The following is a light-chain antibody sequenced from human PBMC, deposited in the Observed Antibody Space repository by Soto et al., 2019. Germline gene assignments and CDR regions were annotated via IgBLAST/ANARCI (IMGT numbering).Light chain of an antibody. V-gene: IGLV2-14*01. CDR2: EVN. CDR3: FSYAGGYTYL. J-gene: IGLJ1*01. CDR1: SSDIGAYDY. Sequence: QSALTQPASLSGSPGQSITISCTGTSSDIGAYDYVSWFQQHPGKAPKLMISEVNNRPSGVSNRFSGSKSGNTAYLTISGLQVEDEAEYFCFSYAGGYTYLFGTGTKLTVL.